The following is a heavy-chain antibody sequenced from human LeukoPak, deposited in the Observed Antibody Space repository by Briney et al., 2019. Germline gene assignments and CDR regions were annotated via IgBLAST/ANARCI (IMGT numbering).Heavy chain of an antibody. Sequence: GGSLRLSCAASGFTFGSYAMHWVRQAPGKGLEWVALISDDGSKNYYADSVKGRFTISRDNSKNTLYLQMNSLRAEDTAVYYCARDDSSGYYLSYYFDYWGQGTLVTVSS. D-gene: IGHD3-22*01. J-gene: IGHJ4*02. V-gene: IGHV3-30-3*01. CDR2: ISDDGSKN. CDR3: ARDDSSGYYLSYYFDY. CDR1: GFTFGSYA.